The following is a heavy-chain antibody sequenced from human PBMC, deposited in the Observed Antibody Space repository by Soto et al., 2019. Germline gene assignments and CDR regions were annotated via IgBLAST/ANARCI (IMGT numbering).Heavy chain of an antibody. CDR1: GGSIISSSYY. J-gene: IGHJ2*01. V-gene: IGHV4-39*01. Sequence: SETLSLTCTVSGGSIISSSYYFFCIRQRPGKGLEWIGSIYYSGSTYYNPSLKSRVTISVDTSKNQFSLKLSSVTAADTAVYYCARSIAIFGVVITTYWYFDLWGRGTLVTVSS. CDR3: ARSIAIFGVVITTYWYFDL. D-gene: IGHD3-3*01. CDR2: IYYSGST.